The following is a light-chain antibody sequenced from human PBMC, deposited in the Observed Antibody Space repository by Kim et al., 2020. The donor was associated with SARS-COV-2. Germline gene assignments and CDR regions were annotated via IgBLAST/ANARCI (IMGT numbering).Light chain of an antibody. CDR2: GKN. J-gene: IGLJ2*01. CDR3: NSRDSNDNVV. Sequence: VALGQTVRITCQGDSLRSYYATWYQQKPGQAPILVIYGKNNRPSGIPDRFSGSNSGNTASLTITGTQAGDEADYYCNSRDSNDNVVFGGGTHLTVL. CDR1: SLRSYY. V-gene: IGLV3-19*01.